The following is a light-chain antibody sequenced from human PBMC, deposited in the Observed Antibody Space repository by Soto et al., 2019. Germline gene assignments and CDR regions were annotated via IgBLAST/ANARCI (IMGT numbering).Light chain of an antibody. CDR1: QSLLHTNGNNY. Sequence: DIVMTQSPLSLPVSPGEPASISCRSSQSLLHTNGNNYLDWYLQKAGQSPQLLIYLGSNRASGVPDRFSGSGSGTDFTLTISSLQPEDFATYYCQQDLRPPLTFGPGTKVDIK. CDR3: QQDLRPPLT. J-gene: IGKJ3*01. V-gene: IGKV2-28*01. CDR2: LGS.